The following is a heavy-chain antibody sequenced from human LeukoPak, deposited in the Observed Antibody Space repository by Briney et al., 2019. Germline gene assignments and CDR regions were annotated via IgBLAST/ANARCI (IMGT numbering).Heavy chain of an antibody. CDR1: GGSISSYY. D-gene: IGHD2-15*01. Sequence: PSETLSLTRTVSGGSISSYYWSWIRQPAGKGLEWIGRIYTSGSTNYNPSLKSRVTMSVDTSKNQFSLKLSSVTAADTAVYYCARVGGLHALSLHTVVDYWGQGTLVTVSS. CDR3: ARVGGLHALSLHTVVDY. V-gene: IGHV4-4*07. CDR2: IYTSGST. J-gene: IGHJ4*02.